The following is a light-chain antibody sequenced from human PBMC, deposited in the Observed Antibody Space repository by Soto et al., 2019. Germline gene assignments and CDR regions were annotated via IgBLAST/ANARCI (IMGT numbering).Light chain of an antibody. J-gene: IGLJ3*02. V-gene: IGLV1-40*01. CDR1: SSNIGAGNV. CDR2: GNN. Sequence: QSVLTQPPSVSGAPGQRVTISCTGSSSNIGAGNVVNWYQQLPGTAPKVLIYGNNKRPSGVPDRFSGSKSGTSASLAITGLQSEDEAEYFCQSYDSSLSGSGVFGGGTKLTVL. CDR3: QSYDSSLSGSGV.